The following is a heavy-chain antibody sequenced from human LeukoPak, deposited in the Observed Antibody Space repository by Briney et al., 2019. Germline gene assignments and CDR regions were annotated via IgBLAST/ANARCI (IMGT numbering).Heavy chain of an antibody. D-gene: IGHD3-3*01. CDR3: ARLTTPPYFYYDMDV. CDR2: ISPYNGNI. CDR1: GYTFSNYD. Sequence: ASVKVSCKTSGYTFSNYDITWVRQAPGQRLEWMGWISPYNGNINYAQNIQGRVTMTTDTSTSTAYMELRSLRFEDTAVYCARLTTPPYFYYDMDVWGQGTTVIVSS. J-gene: IGHJ6*02. V-gene: IGHV1-18*01.